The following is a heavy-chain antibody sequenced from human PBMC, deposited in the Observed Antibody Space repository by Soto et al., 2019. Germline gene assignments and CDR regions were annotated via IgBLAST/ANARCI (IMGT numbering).Heavy chain of an antibody. CDR2: ISSSSTYI. V-gene: IGHV3-21*01. J-gene: IGHJ4*02. D-gene: IGHD3-22*01. Sequence: GGSLRLSCAASGFTFSGYSMNWVRQAPGKGLEWVSSISSSSTYIYYADSLKGRFTISRNNAKNSLYLQMNSLRAEDTAVYYCARDLHSDSSGFGYWGQGTLVTVSS. CDR1: GFTFSGYS. CDR3: ARDLHSDSSGFGY.